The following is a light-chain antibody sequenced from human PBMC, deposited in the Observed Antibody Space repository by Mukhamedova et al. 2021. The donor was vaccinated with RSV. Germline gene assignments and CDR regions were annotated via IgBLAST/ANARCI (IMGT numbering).Light chain of an antibody. CDR3: QQYYSTPPYT. CDR2: WAS. CDR1: QSVLYSSNNKNY. J-gene: IGKJ2*01. Sequence: NCKSSQSVLYSSNNKNYLAWYQQKPGQPPKLLIYWASTRESGVPDRFSGSGSGTDFTLTISSLQAEDVAVYYCQQYYSTPPYTFG. V-gene: IGKV4-1*01.